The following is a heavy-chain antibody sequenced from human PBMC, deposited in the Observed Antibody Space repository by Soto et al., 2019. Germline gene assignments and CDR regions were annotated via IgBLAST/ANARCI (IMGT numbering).Heavy chain of an antibody. CDR2: IIPIFGTA. CDR1: GGTFSSYA. J-gene: IGHJ4*02. Sequence: ASVKVSCKASGGTFSSYAISWVRQAPGQGLEWVGGIIPIFGTANYAQKFQGRVTITADESTSTAYMGLSSLRSEDTAVYYCARVRSDSSGYYRTWGQGTLVTVSS. D-gene: IGHD3-22*01. V-gene: IGHV1-69*13. CDR3: ARVRSDSSGYYRT.